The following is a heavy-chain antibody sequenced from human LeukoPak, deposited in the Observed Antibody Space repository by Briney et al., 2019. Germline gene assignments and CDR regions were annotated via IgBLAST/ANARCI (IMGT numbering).Heavy chain of an antibody. D-gene: IGHD6-13*01. Sequence: SETLSLTCTVSGGSISSYYWSWIRQPAGKGLEWIGRMYSSGNTNYNPSLKSRVTMSVDTSKNQFSLKLSSVTAADTAVYYCAREYSRDRYFDYWGQGTLVTVSS. CDR3: AREYSRDRYFDY. CDR1: GGSISSYY. J-gene: IGHJ4*02. V-gene: IGHV4-4*07. CDR2: MYSSGNT.